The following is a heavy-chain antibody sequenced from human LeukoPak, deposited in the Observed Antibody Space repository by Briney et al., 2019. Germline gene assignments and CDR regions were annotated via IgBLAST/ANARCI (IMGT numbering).Heavy chain of an antibody. Sequence: SGTLSLTCAVYGGSFGGYYWSWIRQPPGKGLEWIGEINHSGSTNYNPSLKSRVTISVDTSKNQFSLKLSSVTAADTAVYYCARIAGWYYYDSSGYRYYYYMDVWGKGTTVTVSS. CDR2: INHSGST. CDR1: GGSFGGYY. V-gene: IGHV4-34*01. CDR3: ARIAGWYYYDSSGYRYYYYMDV. D-gene: IGHD3-22*01. J-gene: IGHJ6*03.